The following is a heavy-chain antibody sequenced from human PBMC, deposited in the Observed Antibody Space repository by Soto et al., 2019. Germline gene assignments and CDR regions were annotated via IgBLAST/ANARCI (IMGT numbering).Heavy chain of an antibody. J-gene: IGHJ5*02. D-gene: IGHD3-3*01. V-gene: IGHV1-18*01. CDR3: AKTQIRQSDFWSGCFVAAWFDP. CDR2: ISAYNGNT. CDR1: GYTFTSYG. Sequence: ASVKVSCKASGYTFTSYGISWVRQAPGQGLEWMGWISAYNGNTNYAQKLQGRVTMTTDTSTSTAYMELRSLRSDDTAVYYCAKTQIRQSDFWSGCFVAAWFDPSGQGTLGTRST.